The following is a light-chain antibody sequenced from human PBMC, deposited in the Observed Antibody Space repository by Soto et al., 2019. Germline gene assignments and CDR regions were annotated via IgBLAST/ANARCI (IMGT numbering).Light chain of an antibody. CDR1: QSIGSW. CDR3: QQYNTYSWT. V-gene: IGKV1-5*01. Sequence: DIQMTQSPSTLSASVGDRVTITCRASQSIGSWLAWYQQISGRAPNLLIYDASSLQSGVPPRFSGSGSGTEFTLTISSLQPDDFATYDCQQYNTYSWTFGQGTKVDI. CDR2: DAS. J-gene: IGKJ1*01.